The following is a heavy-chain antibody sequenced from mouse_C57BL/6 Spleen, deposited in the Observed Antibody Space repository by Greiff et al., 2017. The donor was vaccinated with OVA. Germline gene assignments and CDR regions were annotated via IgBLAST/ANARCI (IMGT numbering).Heavy chain of an antibody. V-gene: IGHV1-64*01. CDR3: ARSDPQGWFAY. CDR2: IHPNSGST. Sequence: QVQLQQPGAELVKPGASVKLSCKASGYTFTSYWMHWVKQRPGQGLEWIGMIHPNSGSTNYNEKFKSKATLTVDKSSSTAYMQLSSLTSEDSAVYYCARSDPQGWFAYWGQGTLVTVSA. J-gene: IGHJ3*01. CDR1: GYTFTSYW.